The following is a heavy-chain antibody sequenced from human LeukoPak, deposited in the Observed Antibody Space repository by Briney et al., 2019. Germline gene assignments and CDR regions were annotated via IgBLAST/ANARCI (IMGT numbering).Heavy chain of an antibody. CDR3: ARVGATLTYFDY. CDR1: GFSLNNFW. V-gene: IGHV3-74*01. CDR2: INIDGSSI. Sequence: PGGSLSLSCAASGFSLNNFWMHWVRQATGKGLVWVSRINIDGSSISYADSVKGRFTISRDNAKNTLYLQMNSLRAEDTALYYCARVGATLTYFDYWGQGSPVTVSS. J-gene: IGHJ4*02. D-gene: IGHD1-26*01.